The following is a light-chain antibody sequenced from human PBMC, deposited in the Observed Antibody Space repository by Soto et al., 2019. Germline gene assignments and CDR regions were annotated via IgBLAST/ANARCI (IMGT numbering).Light chain of an antibody. Sequence: IVLTQSPVTLSVSPGERVTLSCRPSQRLSSNLAWYQQRPVQAPRLLIYGASIRATDIPARFIGSGSGTEFTLTISSLQSEDFAVYYCQQYINWPRTFGQGTKVDIK. CDR2: GAS. V-gene: IGKV3-15*01. CDR3: QQYINWPRT. J-gene: IGKJ1*01. CDR1: QRLSSN.